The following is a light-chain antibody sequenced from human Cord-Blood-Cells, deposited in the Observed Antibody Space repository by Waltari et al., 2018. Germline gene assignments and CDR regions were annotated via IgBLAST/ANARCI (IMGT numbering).Light chain of an antibody. CDR1: QSISSY. J-gene: IGKJ3*01. V-gene: IGKV1-39*01. Sequence: DIQMTQSPSSLSASVGDRVTITCRARQSISSYLNWYQQKPGKAPKRLIYAASSLQSGVPSRFSGSGAGTDFTLTISSLQPEDFATYYCQQSYSTPPLFTFGPGTKVDIK. CDR3: QQSYSTPPLFT. CDR2: AAS.